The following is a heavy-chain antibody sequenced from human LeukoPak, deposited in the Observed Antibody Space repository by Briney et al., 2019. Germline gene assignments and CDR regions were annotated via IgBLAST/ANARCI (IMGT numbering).Heavy chain of an antibody. CDR3: ARGPWLLPDY. J-gene: IGHJ4*02. CDR1: GGSFGGYY. Sequence: PSETLSLTCAVYGGSFGGYYWSWIRQPPGKGLEWIGEINHSGSTNYNPSLKSRVTISVDTSKNQFSLKLSSVTAADTAVYYCARGPWLLPDYWGQGTLVTVSS. CDR2: INHSGST. V-gene: IGHV4-34*01. D-gene: IGHD3-22*01.